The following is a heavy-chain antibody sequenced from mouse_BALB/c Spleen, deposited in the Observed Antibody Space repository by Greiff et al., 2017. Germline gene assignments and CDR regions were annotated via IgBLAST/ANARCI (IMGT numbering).Heavy chain of an antibody. V-gene: IGHV5-17*02. Sequence: DVMLVESGGGLVQPGGSRKLSCAASGFTFSSFGMHWVRQAPEKGLEWVAYISSGSSTIYYADTVKGRFTISRDNPKNTLFLQMTSLRSEDTAMYYCARWGYDGYHYAMDYWDQGTSVTVSS. CDR2: ISSGSSTI. CDR3: ARWGYDGYHYAMDY. J-gene: IGHJ4*01. D-gene: IGHD2-3*01. CDR1: GFTFSSFG.